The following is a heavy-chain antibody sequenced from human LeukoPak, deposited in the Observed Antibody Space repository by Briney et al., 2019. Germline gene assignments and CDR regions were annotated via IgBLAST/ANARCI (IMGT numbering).Heavy chain of an antibody. CDR3: ARQAYSSNLGWFDP. D-gene: IGHD6-13*01. CDR1: GGSISSSTYY. CDR2: IYNNGST. V-gene: IGHV4-39*01. J-gene: IGHJ5*02. Sequence: PSETLSLTCSVSGGSISSSTYYWGWIRQPPGKGLEWIGNIYNNGSTYYNPSLKSRVTISVDTSKNQFSLKLSSVTAADTAVYYCARQAYSSNLGWFDPWGQGTLVTVSS.